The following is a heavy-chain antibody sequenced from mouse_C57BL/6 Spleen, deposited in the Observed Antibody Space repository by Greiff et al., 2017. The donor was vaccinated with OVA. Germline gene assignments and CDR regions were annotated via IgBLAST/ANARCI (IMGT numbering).Heavy chain of an antibody. V-gene: IGHV1-47*01. CDR3: ARYSNYEYFDV. CDR2: FHPYNDDT. J-gene: IGHJ1*03. D-gene: IGHD2-5*01. CDR1: GYTFTTYP. Sequence: VKLMESGAELVKPGASVKMSCKASGYTFTTYPIEWMKQNHGKSLEWIGNFHPYNDDTKYNEKFKGKATLTVEKSSSTVYLELSRLTSDDSAVYYCARYSNYEYFDVWGTGTTVTVSS.